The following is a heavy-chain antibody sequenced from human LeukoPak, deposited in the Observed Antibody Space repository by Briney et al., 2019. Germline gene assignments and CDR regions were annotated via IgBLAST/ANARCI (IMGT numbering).Heavy chain of an antibody. CDR2: INHSGST. J-gene: IGHJ5*02. V-gene: IGHV4-34*01. CDR3: ARGINARGWFDP. CDR1: GGSFSGYY. Sequence: ASETLSLXCAVYGGSFSGYYWSWIRQPPGKGLEWIGEINHSGSTNYNPSLKSRVTISVDTSKNQFSLKLSSVTAADTAVYYCARGINARGWFDPWGHGTLVTVS.